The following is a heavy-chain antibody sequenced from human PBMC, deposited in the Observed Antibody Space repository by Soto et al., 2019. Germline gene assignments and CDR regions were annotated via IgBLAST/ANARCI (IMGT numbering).Heavy chain of an antibody. CDR2: VYENGNA. Sequence: SETLSLTCSVSGGSIRTLDYSWNWIRQPPGKAPESIGYVYENGNAYPGPSLKSRVTISIDVAKNQFSLKLSSVTAADTAVYYCARESCSTSCPMDVWGQGTTVTVSS. J-gene: IGHJ6*02. D-gene: IGHD2-2*01. CDR3: ARESCSTSCPMDV. V-gene: IGHV4-30-2*01. CDR1: GGSIRTLDYS.